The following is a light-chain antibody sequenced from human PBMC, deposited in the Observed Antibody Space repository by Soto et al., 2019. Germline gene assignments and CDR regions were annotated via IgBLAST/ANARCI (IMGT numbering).Light chain of an antibody. V-gene: IGKV3-15*01. CDR3: QHYNSYSEA. Sequence: EIVLTQSPGTLSLSPGERATLSCTASQSINSNLAWYQQRPGQAPRLLIYGASTRATGIPARFSGSGSGTEFTLTISSLQPDDFATYYCQHYNSYSEAFGQGTKVDIK. CDR2: GAS. J-gene: IGKJ1*01. CDR1: QSINSN.